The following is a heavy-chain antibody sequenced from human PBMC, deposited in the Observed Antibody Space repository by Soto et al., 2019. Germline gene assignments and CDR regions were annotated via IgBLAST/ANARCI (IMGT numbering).Heavy chain of an antibody. CDR2: ISAGGGST. Sequence: EVQLLESGGGLVQPGGSLRLSCAASRFTFSSYAMSWVRQAPGKGLEWVSSISAGGGSTYYADSVKGRFTISRDNSKNTLYLQMNSLRAEDTALYYCAKGAAFYYYYGMDVWGQGTTVTVCS. CDR1: RFTFSSYA. CDR3: AKGAAFYYYYGMDV. D-gene: IGHD2-15*01. J-gene: IGHJ6*02. V-gene: IGHV3-23*01.